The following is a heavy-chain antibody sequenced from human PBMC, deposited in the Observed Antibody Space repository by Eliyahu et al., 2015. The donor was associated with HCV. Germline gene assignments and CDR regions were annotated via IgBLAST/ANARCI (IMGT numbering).Heavy chain of an antibody. CDR2: ISYDGSNK. D-gene: IGHD3-3*01. Sequence: QVQLVESGGGVVQPGRSLRLSCAASGFTFSSYGMHWVRQAPRTGLEWVAVISYDGSNKYYADSVKGRFTISRDNSKNTLYLQMNSLRAEDTAVYYCANSPIRGDAFDIWGQGTMVTVSS. CDR1: GFTFSSYG. CDR3: ANSPIRGDAFDI. J-gene: IGHJ3*02. V-gene: IGHV3-30*18.